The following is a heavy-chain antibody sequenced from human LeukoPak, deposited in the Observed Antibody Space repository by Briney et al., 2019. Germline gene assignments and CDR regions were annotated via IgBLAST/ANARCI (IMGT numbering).Heavy chain of an antibody. J-gene: IGHJ4*02. CDR1: GFSFSSYW. CDR2: ISPDGSSA. Sequence: QPGGSLRLSCAASGFSFSSYWMHWVRQAPGTGLVWVARISPDGSSALSADSVRGRFTISRDNADNTLYLQLNSLRAEDTAVYYCARVSFCPRCHFDYWGQGTLVTVSS. V-gene: IGHV3-74*03. CDR3: ARVSFCPRCHFDY. D-gene: IGHD2/OR15-2a*01.